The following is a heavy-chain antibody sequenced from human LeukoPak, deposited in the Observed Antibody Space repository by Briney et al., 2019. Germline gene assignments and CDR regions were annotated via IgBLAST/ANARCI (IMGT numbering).Heavy chain of an antibody. J-gene: IGHJ2*01. D-gene: IGHD3-22*01. CDR1: GGSISSYY. CDR3: ARDRDSSGLRDFDL. CDR2: IYYSGST. V-gene: IGHV4-59*01. Sequence: SETLSLTCTVSGGSISSYYWSWIRQPPGKGLEWIGYIYYSGSTNYNPSLKGRVTISIDTSKNQFSLKVTSVTAADTAVYYCARDRDSSGLRDFDLWGRGTLVTVSS.